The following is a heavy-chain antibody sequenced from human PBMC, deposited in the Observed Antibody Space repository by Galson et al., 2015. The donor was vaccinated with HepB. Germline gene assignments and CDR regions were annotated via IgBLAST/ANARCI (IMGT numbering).Heavy chain of an antibody. CDR3: AKAHSSGYYHFDY. D-gene: IGHD3-22*01. J-gene: IGHJ4*02. Sequence: SLRLSCAASGFTFSSYAMSWVRQAPGKGLEWVSAISGSGGSTYYADSVKGRFTISRDNSKNTLYLQMNSLRAEDTAVYYCAKAHSSGYYHFDYWGQGTLVTVSS. CDR1: GFTFSSYA. V-gene: IGHV3-23*01. CDR2: ISGSGGST.